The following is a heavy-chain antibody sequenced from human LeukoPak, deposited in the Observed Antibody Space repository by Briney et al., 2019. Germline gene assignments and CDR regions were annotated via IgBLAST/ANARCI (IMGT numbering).Heavy chain of an antibody. CDR1: GFTFGDHY. V-gene: IGHV3-11*03. D-gene: IGHD4-23*01. CDR2: ISSSGSNT. Sequence: GGSLRLSCAASGFTFGDHYMSWIRQAPGKGLEWVSYISSSGSNTIYADSVRGRFTTSRDNAKNSLYLQMNSLRDEDTAVYYCARRGSNGGLFDYWGQGTLVTVSS. J-gene: IGHJ4*02. CDR3: ARRGSNGGLFDY.